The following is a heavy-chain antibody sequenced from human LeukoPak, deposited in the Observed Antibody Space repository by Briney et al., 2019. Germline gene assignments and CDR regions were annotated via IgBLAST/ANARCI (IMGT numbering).Heavy chain of an antibody. CDR2: IYYSGST. J-gene: IGHJ4*02. CDR3: ARGRGDSKGTSFDF. CDR1: GGSISSYY. D-gene: IGHD3-22*01. Sequence: SETLSLTCTVSGGSISSYYWSWIRQPPGKGLEWIGYIYYSGSTNYNPSLKSRVTLSLDTSKNQFSLKLSSVTAADTAVYYCARGRGDSKGTSFDFWGQGTLVTVSS. V-gene: IGHV4-59*01.